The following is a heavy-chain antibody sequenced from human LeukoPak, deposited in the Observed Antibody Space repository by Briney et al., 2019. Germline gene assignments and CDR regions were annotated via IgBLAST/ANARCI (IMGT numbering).Heavy chain of an antibody. J-gene: IGHJ6*03. D-gene: IGHD3-10*01. CDR3: ARGEGITMVRGVMGWYYMDV. CDR1: GGTFSSYA. Sequence: SVKVSCKASGGTFSSYAISWVRQAPGQGLEWMGGIIPIFGTANYPQKFQGRVTITADESTSTAYMELSSLRSEDTAVYYCARGEGITMVRGVMGWYYMDVWGKGTTVTVSS. V-gene: IGHV1-69*13. CDR2: IIPIFGTA.